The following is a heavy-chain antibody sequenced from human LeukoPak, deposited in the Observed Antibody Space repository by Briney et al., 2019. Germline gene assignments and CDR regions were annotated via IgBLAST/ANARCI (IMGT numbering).Heavy chain of an antibody. J-gene: IGHJ4*02. D-gene: IGHD1-14*01. CDR1: GGSISSSSYY. Sequence: SETLSLTCTVSGGSISSSSYYWGWIRQPPGKGLEWIGSIYYSGSTYYNPSLKSRVTMSVDTSKNQFSLKLSSVTAADTAVYYCARDGRYKDYWGQGTLVTVSS. CDR2: IYYSGST. V-gene: IGHV4-39*07. CDR3: ARDGRYKDY.